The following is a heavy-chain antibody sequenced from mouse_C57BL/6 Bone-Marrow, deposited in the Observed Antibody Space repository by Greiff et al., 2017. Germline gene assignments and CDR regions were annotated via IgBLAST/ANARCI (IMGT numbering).Heavy chain of an antibody. V-gene: IGHV5-6*01. CDR1: GFTFSSYG. Sequence: EVQVVESGGDLVKPGGSLKLSYAASGFTFSSYGMSWVRQTPDKRLEWVATISSGGSYTYYPDSVKGRFTISRDNAKNTLYLQMSSLKSEDTAMYYCARQGGYWYFDVWGTGTTVTVSS. CDR3: ARQGGYWYFDV. CDR2: ISSGGSYT. J-gene: IGHJ1*03.